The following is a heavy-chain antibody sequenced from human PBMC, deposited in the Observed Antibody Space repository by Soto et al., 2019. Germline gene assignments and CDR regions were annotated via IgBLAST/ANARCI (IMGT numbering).Heavy chain of an antibody. J-gene: IGHJ6*02. V-gene: IGHV1-69*06. CDR2: IIPIFGTT. CDR3: AVGLSGSYYQNGMDV. D-gene: IGHD1-26*01. Sequence: AASVKVSCKTSGGPFTSFDVSWVRQAPGQGLEWMGGIIPIFGTTNYAQKFQGRVTITADMPTTTAYMELGSLRSDDTAVYFCAVGLSGSYYQNGMDVWGLGTTVTVSS. CDR1: GGPFTSFD.